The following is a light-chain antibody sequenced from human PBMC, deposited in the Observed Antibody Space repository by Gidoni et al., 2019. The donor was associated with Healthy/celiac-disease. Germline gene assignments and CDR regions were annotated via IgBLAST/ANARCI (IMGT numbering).Light chain of an antibody. J-gene: IGKJ1*01. Sequence: ELVMTQSPATLSVSPGERATLSCRASQCVKRNLAWYQQKPSQAPSPLIYGASTRATGIPARVSGSGSGTEFTLTISSLQSEDFAVYNCQQFRTFGQGTKVEIK. CDR1: QCVKRN. V-gene: IGKV3-15*01. CDR3: QQFRT. CDR2: GAS.